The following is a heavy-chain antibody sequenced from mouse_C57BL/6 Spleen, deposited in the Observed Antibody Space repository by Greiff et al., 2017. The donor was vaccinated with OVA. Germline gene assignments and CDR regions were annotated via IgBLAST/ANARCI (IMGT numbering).Heavy chain of an antibody. D-gene: IGHD2-5*01. CDR3: ARRGGYYSNYGGYFDV. V-gene: IGHV1-61*01. CDR1: GYTFTSYW. Sequence: QVQLQQPGAELVRPGSSVKLSCKASGYTFTSYWMDWVKQRPGQGLEWIGNIYPSDSETHYNQKFKDKATLTVDKSSSTAYMQLSSLTSEDSAVYYGARRGGYYSNYGGYFDVWGTGTTVTVSA. J-gene: IGHJ1*03. CDR2: IYPSDSET.